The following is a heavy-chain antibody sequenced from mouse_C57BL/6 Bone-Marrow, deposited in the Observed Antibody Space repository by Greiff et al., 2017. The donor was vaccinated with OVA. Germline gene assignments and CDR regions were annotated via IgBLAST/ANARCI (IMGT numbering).Heavy chain of an antibody. J-gene: IGHJ2*01. CDR2: IDPENGDT. Sequence: DVKLQESGAELVRPGASVKLSCTASGFNIKDDYMHWVKQRPEQGLEWIGWIDPENGDTEYASKFQGKATITADTSSNTAYLQLSSLTSEDTAVYYCTSYGNFDYWGKGTTLTVSS. D-gene: IGHD2-1*01. CDR3: TSYGNFDY. V-gene: IGHV14-4*01. CDR1: GFNIKDDY.